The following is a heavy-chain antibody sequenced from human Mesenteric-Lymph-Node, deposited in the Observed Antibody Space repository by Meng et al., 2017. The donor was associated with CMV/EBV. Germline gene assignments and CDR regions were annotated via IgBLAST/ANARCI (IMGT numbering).Heavy chain of an antibody. CDR1: GFTFDGYA. CDR2: IKQDGSEK. CDR3: ATTSGSSY. J-gene: IGHJ4*02. V-gene: IGHV3-7*01. D-gene: IGHD6-6*01. Sequence: GESLKISCAASGFTFDGYAMHWVRQAPGKGLEWVAHIKQDGSEKYYVDSVKGRFTISRDNTENSLFLQMNTLRAEDTAVYYCATTSGSSYWGQGALVTVSS.